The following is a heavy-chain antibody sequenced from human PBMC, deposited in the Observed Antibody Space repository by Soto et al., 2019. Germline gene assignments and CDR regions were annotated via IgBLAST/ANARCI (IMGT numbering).Heavy chain of an antibody. D-gene: IGHD2-2*01. V-gene: IGHV1-69*01. CDR1: GGTFSSYA. CDR3: ARSQGSSTSLEIYYYYYYGMDV. J-gene: IGHJ6*02. CDR2: IIPVSETT. Sequence: QVQLVQSGAEVKKPGSSVKVSCKASGGTFSSYAISWVRQAPGQGLEWMGGIIPVSETTNYAQKFQGRVTITADESKXTAYMELSSLRSEDTAVYYCARSQGSSTSLEIYYYYYYGMDVWGQGTTVTVSS.